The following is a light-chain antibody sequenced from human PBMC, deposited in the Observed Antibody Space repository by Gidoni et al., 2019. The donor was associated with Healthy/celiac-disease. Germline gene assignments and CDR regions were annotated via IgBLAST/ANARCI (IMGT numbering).Light chain of an antibody. Sequence: DIQMTQSPSSLSASVGDRVTITCRASQSISSYLNWYQQKPGKAPKLLIYAASSLQSGVPSRFSRSGSGTDFTLTISSLQPEDFATYYCQQSYSTPPTFXXXTKVEIK. J-gene: IGKJ1*01. CDR3: QQSYSTPPT. CDR1: QSISSY. V-gene: IGKV1-39*01. CDR2: AAS.